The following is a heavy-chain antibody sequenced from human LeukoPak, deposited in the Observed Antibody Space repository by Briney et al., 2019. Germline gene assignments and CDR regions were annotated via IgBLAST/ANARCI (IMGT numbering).Heavy chain of an antibody. D-gene: IGHD1-26*01. CDR1: GYTFTGYY. CDR2: INPNSGGT. CDR3: ARVPLVGAHSTLYWFDP. V-gene: IGHV1-2*02. J-gene: IGHJ5*02. Sequence: GASVKVSCKASGYTFTGYYMHWVRQAPGQGLEWMGWINPNSGGTNYAQKFQGRVTMTRDTSISTAYMELSRLRSDDTAVYYCARVPLVGAHSTLYWFDPWGQGTLVTVSS.